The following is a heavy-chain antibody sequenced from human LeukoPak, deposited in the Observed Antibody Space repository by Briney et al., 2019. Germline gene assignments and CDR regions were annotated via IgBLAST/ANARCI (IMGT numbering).Heavy chain of an antibody. V-gene: IGHV4-59*11. CDR1: GGSITSHY. D-gene: IGHD5-18*01. CDR2: LFDSVRT. CDR3: ATIKRGSIFGYFDF. J-gene: IGHJ4*02. Sequence: SETLSLTCTVPGGSITSHYWSWVRQPPGKGLEWIAYLFDSVRTKDNPSLKSRLTLSADTSKNQFSLRLNSVTAADTAVYYCATIKRGSIFGYFDFWGQGIKVTVSS.